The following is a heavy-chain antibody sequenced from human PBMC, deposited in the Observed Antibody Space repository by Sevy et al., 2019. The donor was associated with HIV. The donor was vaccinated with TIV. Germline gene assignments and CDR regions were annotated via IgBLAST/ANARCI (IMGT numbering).Heavy chain of an antibody. J-gene: IGHJ4*02. CDR1: GFTFTGHY. Sequence: ASVKVYCKASGFTFTGHYMHWVRQARGQGLEWMGLINNDGTRYAHKFQGRITVTRDTSISTMYMELTSLTSDDTAMYFCVRDGNWGDFDYRGQGTLVTVSS. CDR3: VRDGNWGDFDY. D-gene: IGHD7-27*01. V-gene: IGHV1-2*06. CDR2: INNDGT.